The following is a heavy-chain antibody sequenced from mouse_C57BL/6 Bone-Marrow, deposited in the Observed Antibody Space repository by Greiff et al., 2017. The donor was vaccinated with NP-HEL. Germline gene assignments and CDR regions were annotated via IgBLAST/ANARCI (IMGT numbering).Heavy chain of an antibody. J-gene: IGHJ2*01. CDR2: IDPETGGT. CDR3: TRGNYDYDGYFDD. D-gene: IGHD2-4*01. CDR1: GYTFTDYE. Sequence: QVQLQQSGAELVRPGASVTLSCKASGYTFTDYEMHWVKQTPVHGLEWIGAIDPETGGTAYNQKFKGKAILTADKSSSTAYMELRSLTSEDSAVYYCTRGNYDYDGYFDDWGQGTTLTVSS. V-gene: IGHV1-15*01.